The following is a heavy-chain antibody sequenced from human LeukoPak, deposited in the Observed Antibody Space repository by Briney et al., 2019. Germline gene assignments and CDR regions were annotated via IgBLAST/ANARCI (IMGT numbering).Heavy chain of an antibody. CDR1: GYTFTGYY. J-gene: IGHJ6*02. CDR3: ARDSGSVFGVVIHYYYYGMDV. Sequence: GASVKVSCKASGYTFTGYYMHWVRQAPGQGLEWMGRINPNSGGTNYAQKFQGRVTMTRDTSISTAYMELSRLRSDDTAVYYCARDSGSVFGVVIHYYYYGMDVWGQGTTVTVSS. D-gene: IGHD3-3*01. CDR2: INPNSGGT. V-gene: IGHV1-2*06.